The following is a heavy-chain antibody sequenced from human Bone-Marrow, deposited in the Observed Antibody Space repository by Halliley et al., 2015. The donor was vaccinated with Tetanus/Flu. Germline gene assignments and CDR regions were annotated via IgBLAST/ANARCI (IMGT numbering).Heavy chain of an antibody. CDR2: ISPYNDKT. D-gene: IGHD3-3*01. V-gene: IGHV1-18*01. CDR1: GYTFTSYG. Sequence: QLVQSGAEVKKPGDSVKVSCKTSGYTFTSYGLSWVRQVPGKGLEWMGWISPYNDKTKYAPRLQGRVTMSTDKSTSTAYMELRSLRADDPAVDFLGGSWSGYSVVCRGRGTLLAVSS. J-gene: IGHJ4*02. CDR3: GGSWSGYSVVC.